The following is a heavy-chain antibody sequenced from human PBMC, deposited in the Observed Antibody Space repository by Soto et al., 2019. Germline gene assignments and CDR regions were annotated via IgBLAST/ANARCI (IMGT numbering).Heavy chain of an antibody. D-gene: IGHD3-22*01. V-gene: IGHV4-30-2*01. Sequence: SETLSLTCAVSGGSISSGGYSWSWIRQPPGKGLEWIGYIYHSGSTYYNPSLKSRVTISVDTSKDQFSLNLRSLTAADTAVYYCAKYDDIGGRSLDYWGQGTLVTVSS. CDR1: GGSISSGGYS. J-gene: IGHJ4*02. CDR2: IYHSGST. CDR3: AKYDDIGGRSLDY.